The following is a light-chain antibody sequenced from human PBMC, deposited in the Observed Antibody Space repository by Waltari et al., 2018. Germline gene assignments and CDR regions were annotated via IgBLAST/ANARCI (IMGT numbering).Light chain of an antibody. V-gene: IGKV3-20*01. CDR3: QQYDSTPYT. CDR1: ETIKTN. Sequence: EIVVTQSPATLSVSPGEGATLSCRASETIKTNLAWYQHKPGQAPRLLIYDASTRATGIPDRFSGSGSETDFTLTISRLEPEDFAVYYCQQYDSTPYTFGQGTKLEIK. CDR2: DAS. J-gene: IGKJ2*01.